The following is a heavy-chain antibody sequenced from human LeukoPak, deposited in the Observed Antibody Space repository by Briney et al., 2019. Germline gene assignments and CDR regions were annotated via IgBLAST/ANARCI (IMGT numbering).Heavy chain of an antibody. CDR2: INHSGST. Sequence: PSETLSLTCAVYGGSFSGYYWSWIRQPPGKGLEWIGEINHSGSTNYNPSLKSRVTISVDTSKNQFSLKLSSVTAADTAVYYCARGLEVAWVYWGQGTLVTVSS. D-gene: IGHD6-19*01. CDR1: GGSFSGYY. J-gene: IGHJ4*02. CDR3: ARGLEVAWVY. V-gene: IGHV4-34*01.